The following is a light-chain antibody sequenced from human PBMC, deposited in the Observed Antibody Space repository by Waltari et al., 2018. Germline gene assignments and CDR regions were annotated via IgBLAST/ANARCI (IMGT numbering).Light chain of an antibody. V-gene: IGLV2-23*02. CDR1: SSDVGGYNY. CDR3: CSYAGSSTFXV. CDR2: DVS. J-gene: IGLJ2*01. Sequence: QSALTQPASVSGSPGQSITITCTGTSSDVGGYNYVSWYQQHPGKAPKLMIYDVSKRPSGVSNRLSGSKSGNTASLTIAGLQAEEEADYYCCSYAGSSTFXVFGGGTKLTVL.